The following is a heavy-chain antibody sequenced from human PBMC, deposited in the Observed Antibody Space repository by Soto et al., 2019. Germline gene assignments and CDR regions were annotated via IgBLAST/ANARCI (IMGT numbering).Heavy chain of an antibody. D-gene: IGHD6-13*01. CDR3: ARGWGVQLRIDY. CDR2: ISADTGNT. CDR1: GYTFSSFG. V-gene: IGHV1-18*01. J-gene: IGHJ4*02. Sequence: QVQLVQSGAEVKKPGASVKVSCKTSGYTFSSFGVSWVRQAPGQGLEWMGWISADTGNTNSAQKVQGRVSLTTDTATSTAYMELRSLTSDDTAVEYCARGWGVQLRIDYWSQGTLVTVAS.